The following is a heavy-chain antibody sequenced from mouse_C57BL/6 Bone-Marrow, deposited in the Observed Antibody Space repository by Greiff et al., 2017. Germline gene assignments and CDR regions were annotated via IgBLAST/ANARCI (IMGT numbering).Heavy chain of an antibody. CDR3: ASLLRGYFDV. J-gene: IGHJ1*03. CDR1: GFTFSSYA. V-gene: IGHV5-4*03. CDR2: ISDGGSYT. Sequence: DVMLVESGGGLVKPGGSLKLSCAASGFTFSSYAMSWVRQTPEKRLEWVATISDGGSYTYYPDNVKGRFTISRDNAKNNLYLQMSHLKSEDTAMYYCASLLRGYFDVWGTGTTVTVSS.